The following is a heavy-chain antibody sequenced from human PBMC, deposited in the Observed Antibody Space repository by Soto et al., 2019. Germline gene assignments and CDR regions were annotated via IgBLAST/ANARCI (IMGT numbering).Heavy chain of an antibody. V-gene: IGHV3-30*18. Sequence: QVQLVESGGGVVQPGRSLRLSCAASGFTFSSYGMHWVRQAPGKGLEWVAVMSYDGSNKYYADSVKGRLTISRDISKNTLYLQMDSLKPDDTAIYYCPKAGFPQSPFQRWGQGTLVTVSS. D-gene: IGHD6-19*01. CDR1: GFTFSSYG. CDR2: MSYDGSNK. CDR3: PKAGFPQSPFQR. J-gene: IGHJ1*01.